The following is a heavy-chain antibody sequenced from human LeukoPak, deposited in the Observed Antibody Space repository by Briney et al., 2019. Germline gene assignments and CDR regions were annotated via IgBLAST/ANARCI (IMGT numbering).Heavy chain of an antibody. Sequence: SEPLSLTCTVSGDSTCRTYWRCMPPPPGKGLEWIGYVYFSGSTNYIPSLQSQVPISVDTSKDQFSLKLSSVTAADTAVYYCARHDYGDWFVPWGEGTVVSVSS. CDR2: VYFSGST. J-gene: IGHJ5*02. V-gene: IGHV4-59*01. CDR3: ARHDYGDWFVP. CDR1: GDSTCRTY. D-gene: IGHD4-17*01.